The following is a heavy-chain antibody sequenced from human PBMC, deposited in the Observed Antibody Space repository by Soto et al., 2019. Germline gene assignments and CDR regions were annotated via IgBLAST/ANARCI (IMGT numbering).Heavy chain of an antibody. CDR1: GGTFSSYA. V-gene: IGHV1-69*13. D-gene: IGHD5-12*01. J-gene: IGHJ6*02. CDR2: IIPIFGTA. CDR3: ARDCGYSGYDDYYYYYGMDV. Sequence: SVKVSCKASGGTFSSYAISWVRQAPGQGLEWMGGIIPIFGTANYAQKFQGRVTITADESTSTAYMELSSLRSEDTAVYYCARDCGYSGYDDYYYYYGMDVWGQGTTVTVSS.